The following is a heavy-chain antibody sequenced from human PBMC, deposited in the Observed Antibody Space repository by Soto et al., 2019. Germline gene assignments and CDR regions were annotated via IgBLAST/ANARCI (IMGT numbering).Heavy chain of an antibody. V-gene: IGHV1-69*13. CDR2: IIPIFGTA. CDR1: GGSFSSYA. J-gene: IGHJ6*02. Sequence: SVKGSCKASGGSFSSYAISWLRQAPGQGLEWMGGIIPIFGTANYAQKFQGRVTITADESTSTAYMDLSSLRSEATAVYYCVRYSAAAAWPYYRIAVWGQVTTVTVSS. D-gene: IGHD2-21*01. CDR3: VRYSAAAAWPYYRIAV.